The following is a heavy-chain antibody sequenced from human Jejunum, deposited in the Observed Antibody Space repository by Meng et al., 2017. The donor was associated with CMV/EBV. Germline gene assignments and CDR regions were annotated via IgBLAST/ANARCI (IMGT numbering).Heavy chain of an antibody. CDR2: ISAGGGDT. D-gene: IGHD6-13*01. CDR3: AKNVAAAGGYYFDH. CDR1: GFSFSNYA. J-gene: IGHJ4*02. Sequence: ASGFSFSNYAMSWVRQSPGQGLEWISAISAGGGDTNYAASVEGRFTISRDNSKNTLYLQMNSLRAEDTAVYYCAKNVAAAGGYYFDHWSLGTLVTVSS. V-gene: IGHV3-23*01.